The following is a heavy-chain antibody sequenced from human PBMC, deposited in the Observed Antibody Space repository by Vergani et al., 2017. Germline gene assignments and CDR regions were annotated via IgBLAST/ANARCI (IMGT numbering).Heavy chain of an antibody. CDR2: ISSSSSYI. CDR3: ARAGIVVVPAAIGYYYYYYMDV. CDR1: GFTFSSYS. Sequence: EVQLVESGGGLVKPGGSLRLSCAASGFTFSSYSMNWVRQAPGKGLEWVSSISSSSSYIYYADSVKGRFTISRDNAKNSLYLQMNSLRAEDTAVYYCARAGIVVVPAAIGYYYYYYMDVWGKGP. D-gene: IGHD2-2*02. V-gene: IGHV3-21*01. J-gene: IGHJ6*03.